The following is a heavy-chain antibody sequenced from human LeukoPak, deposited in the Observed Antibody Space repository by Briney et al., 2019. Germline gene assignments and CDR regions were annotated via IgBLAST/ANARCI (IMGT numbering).Heavy chain of an antibody. CDR3: AKSLGVGGYTRYKGFDQ. D-gene: IGHD3-16*02. CDR2: ISGSGGST. V-gene: IGHV3-23*01. CDR1: GFGLSSYA. Sequence: PGGSLRLSCAASGFGLSSYAMSWVRQAPGKGLEWVSAISGSGGSTYYADSVKGRFTISRDNSKNTLYLQMNSLRAEDTAVYYCAKSLGVGGYTRYKGFDQWGQGTLVVVSS. J-gene: IGHJ4*02.